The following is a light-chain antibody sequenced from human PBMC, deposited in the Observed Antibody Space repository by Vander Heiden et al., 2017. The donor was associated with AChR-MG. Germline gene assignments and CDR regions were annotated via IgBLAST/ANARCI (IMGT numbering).Light chain of an antibody. Sequence: SYVLTQAPSVSVAPGQPATVTCGGNRIGSKAVHWYQQKPGQAPVVVIHDDSDRPSGIPERFSGSNSGATATLTISRVEAGDEADYYCQVWDSSSNHGVFGGGTRLIVL. V-gene: IGLV3-21*02. J-gene: IGLJ3*02. CDR3: QVWDSSSNHGV. CDR1: RIGSKA. CDR2: DDS.